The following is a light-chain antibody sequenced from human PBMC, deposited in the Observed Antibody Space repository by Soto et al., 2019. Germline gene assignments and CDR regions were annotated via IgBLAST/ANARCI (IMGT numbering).Light chain of an antibody. CDR1: QSVTNNY. CDR3: QQYVAPPPYT. V-gene: IGKV3-20*01. J-gene: IGKJ2*01. Sequence: ENVLTQSPGTLSLSPGERATLSCRASQSVTNNYLAWYQQKLGQAPRLLIYPASSRATGIPDRFSGSGSGTDFTLTISRLEPEDFAVYYCQQYVAPPPYTFGQGTKLEIK. CDR2: PAS.